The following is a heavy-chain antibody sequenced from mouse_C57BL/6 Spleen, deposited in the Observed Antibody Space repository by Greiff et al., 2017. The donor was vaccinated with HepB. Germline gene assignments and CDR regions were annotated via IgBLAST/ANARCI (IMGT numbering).Heavy chain of an antibody. V-gene: IGHV5-4*01. CDR2: ISDGGSYT. CDR1: GFTFSSYA. Sequence: EVHLVESGGGLVKPGGSLKLSCAASGFTFSSYAMSWVRQTPAKRLEWVATISDGGSYTYYPDNVKGRFTISRDNAKNNLYLQMSHLKSEETAMYYCARAGQLRPFAYWGQGTLVTVSA. D-gene: IGHD3-2*02. J-gene: IGHJ3*01. CDR3: ARAGQLRPFAY.